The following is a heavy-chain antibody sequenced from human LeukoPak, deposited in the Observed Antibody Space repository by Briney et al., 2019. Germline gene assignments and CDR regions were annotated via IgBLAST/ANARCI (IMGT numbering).Heavy chain of an antibody. CDR1: GFTFSSYW. J-gene: IGHJ3*02. D-gene: IGHD3-22*01. V-gene: IGHV3-7*03. CDR3: ARAISSGYPHAFDI. CDR2: IKQDGSEK. Sequence: GGSLRLSCAASGFTFSSYWMSWVRQAPGKGLEWVANIKQDGSEKYYVDSVKGRFTISRDNAKNSLYLQMNGLRAEDTAVYYCARAISSGYPHAFDIWGQGTMVTVSS.